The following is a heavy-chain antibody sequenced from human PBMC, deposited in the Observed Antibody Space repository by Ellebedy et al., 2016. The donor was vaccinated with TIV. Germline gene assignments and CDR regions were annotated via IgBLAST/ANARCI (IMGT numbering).Heavy chain of an antibody. CDR1: GFSFSSYW. D-gene: IGHD2-15*01. Sequence: GESLKISCAASGFSFSSYWMHWVRQTPGKGLVWLSRINGDGSSTRYADSVRGRFTISRGNAKNTLYLQMNALSAEETAVYYCARVGCSDASCYYYDYYYMDVWGKGTAVTVSS. V-gene: IGHV3-74*01. J-gene: IGHJ6*03. CDR2: INGDGSST. CDR3: ARVGCSDASCYYYDYYYMDV.